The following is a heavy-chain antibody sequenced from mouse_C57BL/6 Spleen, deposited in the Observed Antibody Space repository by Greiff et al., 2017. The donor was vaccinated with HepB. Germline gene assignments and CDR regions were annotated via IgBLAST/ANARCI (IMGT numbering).Heavy chain of an antibody. V-gene: IGHV5-4*01. CDR2: ISDGGSYT. D-gene: IGHD1-1*01. CDR3: ARERKDYYGSSYYYAMDY. CDR1: GFTFSSYA. Sequence: EVQLVESGGGLVKPGGSLKLSCAASGFTFSSYAMSWVRQTPEKRLEWVATISDGGSYTYYPDNVKGRFTISRDNAKNNLYLQMSHLKSEDTAMYYCARERKDYYGSSYYYAMDYWGQGTSVTVSS. J-gene: IGHJ4*01.